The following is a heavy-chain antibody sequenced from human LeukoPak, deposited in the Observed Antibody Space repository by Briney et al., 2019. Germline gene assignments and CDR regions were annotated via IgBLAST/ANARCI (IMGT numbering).Heavy chain of an antibody. CDR1: GFTFSDYY. J-gene: IGHJ4*02. V-gene: IGHV3-11*01. Sequence: GGSLRLSCAASGFTFSDYYMSWLRQAPGKGLEWVSYISSSGNTIYYADSVKGRFTISRDNAKNSLYLQMNSLRAEDTAVYFCARVLRGGLEYFDYWGQGTLVAASS. CDR3: ARVLRGGLEYFDY. CDR2: ISSSGNTI.